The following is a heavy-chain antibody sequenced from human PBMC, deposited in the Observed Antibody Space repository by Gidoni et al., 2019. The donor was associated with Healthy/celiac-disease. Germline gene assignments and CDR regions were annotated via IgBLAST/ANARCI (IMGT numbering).Heavy chain of an antibody. Sequence: EVQLVESGGGLVQPGGSLRLSCAASGFTVSSNYMSWVRQAPGKGLECVSVIYSGGSTYYADSVKGRFTISRDNSKNTLYLQMNSLRAEDTAVYYCAREGRGYSGYDYYYYGMDVWGQGTTVTVSS. CDR2: IYSGGST. J-gene: IGHJ6*02. CDR1: GFTVSSNY. D-gene: IGHD5-12*01. CDR3: AREGRGYSGYDYYYYGMDV. V-gene: IGHV3-66*01.